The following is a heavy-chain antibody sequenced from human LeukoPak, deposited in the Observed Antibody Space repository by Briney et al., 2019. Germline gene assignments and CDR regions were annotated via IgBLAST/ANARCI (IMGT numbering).Heavy chain of an antibody. CDR2: ISSSSSYT. CDR3: ARDNSRNDLEY. CDR1: GFTFSDYY. Sequence: GGSLRLSCAASGFTFSDYYMSWIRQAPGKGLEWVSYISSSSSYTNYADSVKGRFTISRDNAKNSLYLQMNSLRAEDTAVYYCARDNSRNDLEYWGQGTLVTVSS. J-gene: IGHJ4*02. D-gene: IGHD1-1*01. V-gene: IGHV3-11*05.